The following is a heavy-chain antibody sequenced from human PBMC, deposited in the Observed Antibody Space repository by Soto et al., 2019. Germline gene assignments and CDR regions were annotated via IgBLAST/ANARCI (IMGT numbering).Heavy chain of an antibody. V-gene: IGHV4-39*01. CDR2: IYYSGST. J-gene: IGHJ4*02. CDR1: GGSISSSSYY. D-gene: IGHD3-3*01. Sequence: QLQLQESGPGLVKPSETLSLTCTVSGGSISSSSYYWGWIRQPPGKGLEWIGSIYYSGSTYYNPSLKSRVTISVDTSKNQFSLKLSSVTAADTAVYYCATPGVDFWSGYYTAYYFDYWGQGTLVTVSS. CDR3: ATPGVDFWSGYYTAYYFDY.